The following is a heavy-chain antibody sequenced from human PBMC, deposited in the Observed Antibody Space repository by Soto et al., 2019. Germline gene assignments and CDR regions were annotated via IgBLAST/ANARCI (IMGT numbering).Heavy chain of an antibody. CDR1: GYSLTSYW. CDR3: ARLITMVRGGHDAFDI. J-gene: IGHJ3*02. V-gene: IGHV5-51*01. CDR2: IYPGDSDT. Sequence: GESLKISCKGSGYSLTSYWIGWVRQMPGKGLEWMGIIYPGDSDTRYSPSFQGQVTISADKSISTAYLQWSSLKASDTAMYYCARLITMVRGGHDAFDIWGQGTMVTVSS. D-gene: IGHD3-10*01.